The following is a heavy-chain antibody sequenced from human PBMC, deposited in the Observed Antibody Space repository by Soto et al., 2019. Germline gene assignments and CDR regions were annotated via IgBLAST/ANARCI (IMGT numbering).Heavy chain of an antibody. Sequence: PSETLSLTCTVSGGSITSGGYHWSWIRQHPGKGLEWIGHIYNSGSTYYNPSLKSRVSMSVDMSKNQFSLKLSSVTAADTAVYYCASGIDDYGDIYGMDVWGQGTTVTVS. CDR3: ASGIDDYGDIYGMDV. V-gene: IGHV4-31*02. D-gene: IGHD4-17*01. CDR1: GGSITSGGYH. CDR2: IYNSGST. J-gene: IGHJ6*02.